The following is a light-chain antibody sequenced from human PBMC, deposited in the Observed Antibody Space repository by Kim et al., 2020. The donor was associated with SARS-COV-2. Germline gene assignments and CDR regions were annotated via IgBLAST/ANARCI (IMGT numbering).Light chain of an antibody. CDR2: DVS. J-gene: IGLJ2*01. Sequence: GRSLTIDCTGASSDVGAYNSVSWYQQHPVKAPKLMIYDVSNRPSGVSNRFSGSESGNTASLTISGLQAEEEADYYCSSYTSSSSVVFGGGTQLTVL. V-gene: IGLV2-14*03. CDR1: SSDVGAYNS. CDR3: SSYTSSSSVV.